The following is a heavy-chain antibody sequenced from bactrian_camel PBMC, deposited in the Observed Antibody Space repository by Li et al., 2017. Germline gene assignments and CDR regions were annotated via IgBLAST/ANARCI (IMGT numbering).Heavy chain of an antibody. CDR2: IDNAGKT. Sequence: HVQLVESGGGSVQAGGSLRLSCTVSEYTYSNFCMGWFRQAPGKENEGVASIDNAGKTMYADSVKGRFTISRDNAKNTLYLQMNSLKTEDTAVYYCATGGFWSLFNYWGQGTQVTVS. V-gene: IGHV3S26*01. D-gene: IGHD2*01. CDR3: ATGGFWSLFNY. CDR1: EYTYSNFC. J-gene: IGHJ4*01.